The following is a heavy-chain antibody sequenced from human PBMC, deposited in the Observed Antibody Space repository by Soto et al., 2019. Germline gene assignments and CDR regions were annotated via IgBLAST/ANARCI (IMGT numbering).Heavy chain of an antibody. CDR3: ARSDYYGSGRASHENDC. CDR1: GYTFTSYA. CDR2: INTGNGNT. V-gene: IGHV1-3*04. Sequence: GASVKVSCKASGYTFTSYAMHWVRQAPGQRLEWMGWINTGNGNTRYSQKFQGRVTITRDTSASTAYMELSSLRSEDTAVYYCARSDYYGSGRASHENDCWGQGTLVTVSS. D-gene: IGHD3-10*01. J-gene: IGHJ4*02.